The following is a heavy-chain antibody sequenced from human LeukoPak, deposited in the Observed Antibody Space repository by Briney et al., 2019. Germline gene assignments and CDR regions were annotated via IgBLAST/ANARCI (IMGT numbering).Heavy chain of an antibody. J-gene: IGHJ4*02. CDR2: ISYDGSNE. CDR3: AKSFGPVIAAAGTGAD. CDR1: GFTFSSYV. Sequence: GSLRLSCAASGFTFSSYVMHWVRQAPGKGLEWVAIISYDGSNEYYADSVKGRFTISRDNSKNTLFLQMNSLRAEDTAVYYCAKSFGPVIAAAGTGADWGQGTLVTVSS. V-gene: IGHV3-30*04. D-gene: IGHD6-13*01.